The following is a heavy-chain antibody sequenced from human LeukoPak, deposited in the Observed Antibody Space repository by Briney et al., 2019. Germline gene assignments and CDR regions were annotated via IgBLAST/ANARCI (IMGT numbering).Heavy chain of an antibody. J-gene: IGHJ5*02. CDR3: AKEGGQLVGNWFDP. D-gene: IGHD6-6*01. CDR1: GFTFSSYG. V-gene: IGHV3-30*18. Sequence: GRSLRLSCAASGFTFSSYGMHWVRQAPGKGLEWVAVISYDGSNKYYADSVKGRFTISRDNSKSTLYLQMNSLRAEDTAVYYCAKEGGQLVGNWFDPWGQGTPVTVSS. CDR2: ISYDGSNK.